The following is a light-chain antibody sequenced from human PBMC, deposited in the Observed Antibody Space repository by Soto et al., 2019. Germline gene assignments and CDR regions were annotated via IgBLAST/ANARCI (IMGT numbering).Light chain of an antibody. V-gene: IGKV3-11*01. CDR1: QNVHIY. CDR2: DAS. CDR3: QQRKYWPPLT. Sequence: ETVLTQSPATLSLSPGETATLSCRASQNVHIYLAWYQQRPGQAPRLLIYDASNRATGIPARFSGSGSGTDFTLTISSLEPEDFAVYYCQQRKYWPPLTFGQGTRLEIK. J-gene: IGKJ5*01.